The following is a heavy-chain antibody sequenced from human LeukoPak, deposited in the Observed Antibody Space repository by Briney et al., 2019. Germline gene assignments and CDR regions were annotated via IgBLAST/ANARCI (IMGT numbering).Heavy chain of an antibody. CDR1: GGSISSSSYY. D-gene: IGHD1-14*01. Sequence: PSETLSLTCTVSGGSISSSSYYWGWIRQPPGKGLEWIGSIYYSGSTYYNPSLKSRVTLSVDTSKNQFSLKLSSVTAADTAVYYCARTNPYYYYYYMDVWGKGTTVTVSS. CDR3: ARTNPYYYYYYMDV. CDR2: IYYSGST. J-gene: IGHJ6*03. V-gene: IGHV4-39*01.